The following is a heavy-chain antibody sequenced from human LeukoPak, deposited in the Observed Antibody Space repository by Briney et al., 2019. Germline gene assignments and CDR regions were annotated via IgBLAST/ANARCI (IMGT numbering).Heavy chain of an antibody. CDR3: ASQGGPGEFDY. V-gene: IGHV4-39*01. D-gene: IGHD3-10*01. CDR2: IYYSRST. J-gene: IGHJ4*02. CDR1: GDXISSSNNN. Sequence: SETLSLTCTVSGDXISSSNNNWGWIRQPPGEGLKWIGSIYYSRSTYYNPSLKSRVTISVDTSKNQFSLKVTSVTAAGTAVYYCASQGGPGEFDYWGQGTLVTVSS.